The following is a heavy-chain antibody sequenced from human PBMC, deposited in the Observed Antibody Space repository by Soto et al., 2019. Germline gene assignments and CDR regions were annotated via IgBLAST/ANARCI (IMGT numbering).Heavy chain of an antibody. CDR3: AGVVVTAILRPKNWFDP. D-gene: IGHD2-21*02. CDR1: GGTFSSYA. V-gene: IGHV1-69*13. CDR2: IIPIFGTA. Sequence: SVKVSCKASGGTFSSYAISWVRQAPGQGLEWVGGIIPIFGTANYAQKFQGRVTITADESTSTAYMELSSLRSEDTAVYYCAGVVVTAILRPKNWFDPWGQGTLVTVSS. J-gene: IGHJ5*02.